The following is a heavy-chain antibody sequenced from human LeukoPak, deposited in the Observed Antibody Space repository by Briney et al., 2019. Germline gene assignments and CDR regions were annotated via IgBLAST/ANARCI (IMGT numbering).Heavy chain of an antibody. CDR3: ARRMVITPFDS. Sequence: PGGSLRLSCVASGFPFRDYYFSWVRQAPGQGLEWLSFISASGNIIHYEDSVKGRFTISRDDAKNSVFLQMDSLRTEDTALYYCARRMVITPFDSWGQGTLVTVSS. V-gene: IGHV3-11*01. D-gene: IGHD4/OR15-4a*01. CDR2: ISASGNII. CDR1: GFPFRDYY. J-gene: IGHJ4*02.